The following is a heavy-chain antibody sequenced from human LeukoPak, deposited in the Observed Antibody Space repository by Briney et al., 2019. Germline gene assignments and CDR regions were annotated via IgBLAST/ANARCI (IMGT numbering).Heavy chain of an antibody. CDR2: ISGSGGST. CDR1: GFTFSSHS. V-gene: IGHV3-23*01. J-gene: IGHJ3*02. D-gene: IGHD6-6*01. Sequence: PGGSLRLSCAASGFTFSSHSMSWVRQAPGKGREGVSGISGSGGSTYHADSVKGRFTISRDNSENSLYLQMNSLRAQDTAVYSCAKDGGIEARPFGAFDIWRQGTMVPVSS. CDR3: AKDGGIEARPFGAFDI.